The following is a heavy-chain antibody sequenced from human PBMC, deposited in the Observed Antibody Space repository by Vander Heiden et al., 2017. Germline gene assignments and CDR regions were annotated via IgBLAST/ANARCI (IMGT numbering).Heavy chain of an antibody. V-gene: IGHV3-23*01. CDR2: ISGSGGST. CDR3: AKTTVTPTSSWFDP. CDR1: GFTFSRYP. D-gene: IGHD4-4*01. J-gene: IGHJ5*02. Sequence: EVQLLASVGGLVQPGGSLRLSCAASGFTFSRYPMSWVRQAPGKGLEWVSAISGSGGSTYYADSVKGRFTIARDNSKNTLYLQMNSLRAEDTAVYYCAKTTVTPTSSWFDPWGQGTLVTVAA.